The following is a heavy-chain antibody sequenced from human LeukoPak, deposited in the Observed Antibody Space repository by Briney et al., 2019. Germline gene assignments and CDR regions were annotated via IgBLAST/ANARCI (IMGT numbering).Heavy chain of an antibody. D-gene: IGHD6-19*01. CDR3: AKAESSGWFRWPFDY. Sequence: PGGSLRLSCAASGFTFSSYSMNWVRQAPGKGLEWVSAISGSGGSTYYADSVKGRFTISRDNSKNTLYLQMNSLRAEDTAVYYCAKAESSGWFRWPFDYWGQGTLVTVSS. CDR2: ISGSGGST. J-gene: IGHJ4*02. CDR1: GFTFSSYS. V-gene: IGHV3-23*01.